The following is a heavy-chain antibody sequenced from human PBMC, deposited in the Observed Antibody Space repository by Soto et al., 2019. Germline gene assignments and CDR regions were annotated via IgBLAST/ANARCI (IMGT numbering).Heavy chain of an antibody. CDR1: GVSLTGNY. Sequence: SETLSLTCAVYGVSLTGNYWTWVRQPPQKGLEWIGEIYHTGTTNHNPSLKSRVTISLDTSKNQFSLKLTSVTAADAALYYCARDFLDSSDYTTNWFDPWGQGTLVTVSS. V-gene: IGHV4-34*01. CDR3: ARDFLDSSDYTTNWFDP. D-gene: IGHD3-22*01. CDR2: IYHTGTT. J-gene: IGHJ5*02.